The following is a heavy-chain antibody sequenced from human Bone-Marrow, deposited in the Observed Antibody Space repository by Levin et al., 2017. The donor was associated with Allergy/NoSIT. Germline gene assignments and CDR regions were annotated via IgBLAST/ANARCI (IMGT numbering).Heavy chain of an antibody. CDR3: ARDRVGFAMLTWGDNYPMDV. CDR1: GFTFSSYG. CDR2: ISYDGSKT. V-gene: IGHV3-30*03. D-gene: IGHD3-16*01. Sequence: GGSLRLSCAASGFTFSSYGVHWVRQAPGKGLEWVAVISYDGSKTYYADSVKGRFIISRDSSENTVNLQMHSLRPDDTAVYYCARDRVGFAMLTWGDNYPMDVWGQGTTVTVSS. J-gene: IGHJ6*02.